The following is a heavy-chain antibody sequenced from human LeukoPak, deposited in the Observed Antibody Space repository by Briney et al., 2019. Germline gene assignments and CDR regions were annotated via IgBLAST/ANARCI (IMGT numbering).Heavy chain of an antibody. J-gene: IGHJ3*02. CDR3: ARSSYYYDSSGYYPRDHDAFDI. CDR1: GFTFSSYE. D-gene: IGHD3-22*01. Sequence: GGSLRLSCAASGFTFSSYEMNWVRQAPGKGLEWVSYISSSGSTIYYADSVKGRFTISRDNAKNSLYLQMNSLRAEDTAVYYCARSSYYYDSSGYYPRDHDAFDIWGQGTMVTVSS. CDR2: ISSSGSTI. V-gene: IGHV3-48*03.